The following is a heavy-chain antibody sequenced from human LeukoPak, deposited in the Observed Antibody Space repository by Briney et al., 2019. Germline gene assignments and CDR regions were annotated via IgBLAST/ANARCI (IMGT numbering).Heavy chain of an antibody. J-gene: IGHJ4*02. V-gene: IGHV4-30-4*01. D-gene: IGHD7-27*01. CDR1: GGSISSGDYY. Sequence: PSQTLSLTCTVSGGSISSGDYYWSWIRQPPGKSLEWIGYIYYSGITYYNPSLKSRVTISVDTSKNQFSLKLSSVTAADTAVYYCAREFLGQLTDYWGQGTLVTVPS. CDR2: IYYSGIT. CDR3: AREFLGQLTDY.